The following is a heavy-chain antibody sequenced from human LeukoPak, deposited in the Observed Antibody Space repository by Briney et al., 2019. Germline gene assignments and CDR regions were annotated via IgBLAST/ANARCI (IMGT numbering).Heavy chain of an antibody. CDR2: ISSSSSYI. V-gene: IGHV3-21*01. D-gene: IGHD6-13*01. CDR3: ASAAPSSWYSEH. CDR1: GFTFSSYS. Sequence: GGSLRLSCAASGFTFSSYSMNWVRQAPGKGLEWVSSISSSSSYIYYADSVKGRFTISRDNAKNSLYLQMNSLRAEDTAVYYCASAAPSSWYSEHWGQGTLVTVSS. J-gene: IGHJ4*02.